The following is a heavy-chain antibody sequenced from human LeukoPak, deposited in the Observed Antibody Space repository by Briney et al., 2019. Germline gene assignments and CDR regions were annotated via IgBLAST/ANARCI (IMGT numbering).Heavy chain of an antibody. CDR3: ARGAHRVDTAMVRVY. V-gene: IGHV1-8*02. CDR1: GYTFTSYG. CDR2: MNPNSGNT. Sequence: GASVKVSCKASGYTFTSYGISWVRQATGQGLEWMGWMNPNSGNTGYAQKFQGRVTMTTNTSIRTAYMELSSLRSEDTAVYYCARGAHRVDTAMVRVYWGQGTLVTVSS. J-gene: IGHJ4*02. D-gene: IGHD5-18*01.